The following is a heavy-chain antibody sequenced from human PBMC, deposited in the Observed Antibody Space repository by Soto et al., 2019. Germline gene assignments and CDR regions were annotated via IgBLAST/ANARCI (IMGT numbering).Heavy chain of an antibody. J-gene: IGHJ6*02. V-gene: IGHV3-30-3*01. CDR3: ARDLRGDCGYSSGWYPSACHYYGMDV. D-gene: IGHD6-19*01. CDR2: ISYDGSNK. Sequence: PGGSLRLSCAASGFTFSSYAMHWVRQAPGKGLEWVAVISYDGSNKYYADSVKGRFTISRDNSKNTLYLQMNSLRAEDTAVYYCARDLRGDCGYSSGWYPSACHYYGMDVWGQGTTVTVSS. CDR1: GFTFSSYA.